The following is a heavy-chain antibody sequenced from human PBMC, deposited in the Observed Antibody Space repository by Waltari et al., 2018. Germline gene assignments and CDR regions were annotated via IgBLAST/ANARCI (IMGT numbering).Heavy chain of an antibody. V-gene: IGHV2-5*01. CDR1: GFSLSTSGVG. Sequence: QITLKESGPTLVKPTQTLTLTCTFSGFSLSTSGVGVGWIRQPPGKALEWLALIYWNDDKRYSPSLKSRLTITKDTSKNRVVLTMTNMDPVDTATYYCAHSELPRYYDFWSGYYYYYGMDVWGQGTTVTVSS. CDR3: AHSELPRYYDFWSGYYYYYGMDV. CDR2: IYWNDDK. J-gene: IGHJ6*02. D-gene: IGHD3-3*01.